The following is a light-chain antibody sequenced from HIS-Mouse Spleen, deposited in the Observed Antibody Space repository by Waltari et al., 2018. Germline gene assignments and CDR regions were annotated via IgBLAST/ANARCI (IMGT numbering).Light chain of an antibody. CDR2: AAP. CDR3: QQLNSYPPT. Sequence: DIQLTQSPSFLSASVGDRVTITCLASQGISSYLAWYQQKPAKAPKLLIYAAPTLQSGVPSRFSGSGSGTEVTITISSLQPEDFATYYCQQLNSYPPTFGQGTKVEIK. J-gene: IGKJ1*01. V-gene: IGKV1-9*01. CDR1: QGISSY.